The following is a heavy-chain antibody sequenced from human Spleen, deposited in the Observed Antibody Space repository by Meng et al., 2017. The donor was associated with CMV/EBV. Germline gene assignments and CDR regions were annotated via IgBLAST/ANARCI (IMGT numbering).Heavy chain of an antibody. D-gene: IGHD1-7*01. J-gene: IGHJ4*02. V-gene: IGHV4-39*07. Sequence: SETLSLTCTVSGHSIVGSTYFWDWVRQPPGKGLEWIGSIHYRGFTDYNPSLKNRVTISLDTSKNQFSLRLDSVTAADTAVYYCASGITGTPGVGYFDYWGQGTLVTVSS. CDR1: GHSIVGSTYF. CDR3: ASGITGTPGVGYFDY. CDR2: IHYRGFT.